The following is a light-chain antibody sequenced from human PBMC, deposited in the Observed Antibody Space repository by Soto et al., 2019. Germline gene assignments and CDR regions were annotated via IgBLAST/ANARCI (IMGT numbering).Light chain of an antibody. Sequence: QSVRTQPASVSGSPGQAITISCTGTSSDVGGYNYVSWYQQHPGEAPKLMIYEVSNRPSGVSNRFSGSKSGNTASLTISGLQAEDEADYYCNSYTSSSTTVFGTGTKVTV. V-gene: IGLV2-14*01. CDR3: NSYTSSSTTV. CDR1: SSDVGGYNY. J-gene: IGLJ1*01. CDR2: EVS.